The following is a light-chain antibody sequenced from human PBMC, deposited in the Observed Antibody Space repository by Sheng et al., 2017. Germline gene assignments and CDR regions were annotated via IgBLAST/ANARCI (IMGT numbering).Light chain of an antibody. J-gene: IGLJ1*01. V-gene: IGLV2-23*01. CDR3: CSYAGSYTGV. CDR1: SSDVGSYNL. Sequence: QSALTQPASVSGSPGQSITISCAGTSSDVGSYNLVSWYQQYPGKAPKLMIYEGSKRPSGVSNRFSGSKSGNTASLTISGLQPEDEADYYCCSYAGSYTGVFGSGTKVTVL. CDR2: EGS.